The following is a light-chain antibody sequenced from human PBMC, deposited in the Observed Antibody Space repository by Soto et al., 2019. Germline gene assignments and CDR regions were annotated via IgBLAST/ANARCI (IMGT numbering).Light chain of an antibody. J-gene: IGLJ2*01. CDR2: EVS. CDR1: SSDVGGYNY. Sequence: QSALTQPPSASGSPGQSVTISCIGTSSDVGGYNYVSWYQQHPGKSPKLMIYEVSKRPSGVPDRFSGSKSGNTASLTVSGLQADDEADYYCSSYSASNNLGVFGGGTKVTFL. CDR3: SSYSASNNLGV. V-gene: IGLV2-8*01.